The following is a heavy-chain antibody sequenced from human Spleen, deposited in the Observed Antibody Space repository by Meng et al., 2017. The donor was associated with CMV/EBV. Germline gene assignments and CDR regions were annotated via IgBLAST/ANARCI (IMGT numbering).Heavy chain of an antibody. J-gene: IGHJ4*02. CDR2: IYHTGRT. CDR1: GVSLTGSNW. D-gene: IGHD3-16*02. CDR3: ARVGDWGSYLDY. Sequence: CAVSGVSLTGSNWWSWVRQAPGEGLAWIGEIYHTGRTNYNPSLESRLTISVDKSKNQFSLKLTSVTAADTAVYFCARVGDWGSYLDYWGQGALVTVSS. V-gene: IGHV4-4*01.